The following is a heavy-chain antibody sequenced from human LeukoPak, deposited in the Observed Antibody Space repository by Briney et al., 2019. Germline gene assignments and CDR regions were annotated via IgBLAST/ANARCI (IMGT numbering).Heavy chain of an antibody. D-gene: IGHD3-10*01. J-gene: IGHJ5*02. CDR2: IYYSGST. CDR3: ARSGITMVRGVIKGDWFDP. V-gene: IGHV4-39*01. CDR1: GGSISSSSYY. Sequence: SETLSLTCTVSGGSISSSSYYWGWIRQPPGKGLEWIGSIYYSGSTYYNPSLKSRVTISVDTSKNQFSLKLSSVTAADTAVYYCARSGITMVRGVIKGDWFDPWGQGNLVTVSS.